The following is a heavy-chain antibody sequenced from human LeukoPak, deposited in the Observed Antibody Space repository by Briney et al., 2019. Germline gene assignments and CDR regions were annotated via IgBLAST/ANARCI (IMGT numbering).Heavy chain of an antibody. Sequence: PSETLSLTCSVSGGSIRSIPYYWGWIRQPPGKALEWIGSVYYGGKSFYNPSLKSRATISVDASKNHFSLNLKSVIAADTAVYYCARVGSYYDSSAYFDYWGQGTLVTVSS. CDR2: VYYGGKS. V-gene: IGHV4-39*02. D-gene: IGHD3-22*01. CDR1: GGSIRSIPYY. J-gene: IGHJ4*02. CDR3: ARVGSYYDSSAYFDY.